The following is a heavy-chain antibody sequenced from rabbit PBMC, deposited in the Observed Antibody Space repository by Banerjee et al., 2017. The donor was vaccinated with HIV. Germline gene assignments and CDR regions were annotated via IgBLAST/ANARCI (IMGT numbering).Heavy chain of an antibody. CDR2: IDAGSSGST. D-gene: IGHD4-1*01. V-gene: IGHV1S45*01. J-gene: IGHJ4*01. CDR3: ARDGSGWGANFNL. CDR1: GFSFSDKYV. Sequence: QEQLEESGGDLVKPGRSLTLTCTASGFSFSDKYVMCWVRQAPGKGLEWIACIDAGSSGSTYYASWAKGRFTISKTSSTTVTLQMTGLTAADTATYFCARDGSGWGANFNLWGQGTLVTVS.